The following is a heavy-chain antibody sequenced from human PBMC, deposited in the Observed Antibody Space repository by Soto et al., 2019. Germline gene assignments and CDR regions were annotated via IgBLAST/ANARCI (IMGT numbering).Heavy chain of an antibody. J-gene: IGHJ6*03. V-gene: IGHV1-18*01. D-gene: IGHD3-9*01. Sequence: GSVKVSCKASGYTFTSYGISWVRQAPGQGLEWMGWISAYNGNTNYAQKLQGRVTMTTDTSTSTAYMELRSLRSDDTAVYYCARGSYDILTGYYKGGYMDVRGKGTTVTLPS. CDR1: GYTFTSYG. CDR3: ARGSYDILTGYYKGGYMDV. CDR2: ISAYNGNT.